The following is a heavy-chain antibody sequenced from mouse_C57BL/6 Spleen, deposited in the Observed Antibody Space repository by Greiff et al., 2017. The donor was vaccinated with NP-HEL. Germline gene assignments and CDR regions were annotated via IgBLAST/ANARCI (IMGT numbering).Heavy chain of an antibody. CDR2: IHPYDSDT. J-gene: IGHJ2*01. D-gene: IGHD2-4*01. CDR3: ATYDDGGGFDY. CDR1: GYTFTSYW. V-gene: IGHV1-74*01. Sequence: QVQLQQPGAELVKPGASVKVSCKASGYTFTSYWMHWVKQRPGQGLEWIGRIHPYDSDTNYNQKFKGKATLTVDKSSSTAYMQLSSLTSDDSAVDYCATYDDGGGFDYWGQGTTLTVSS.